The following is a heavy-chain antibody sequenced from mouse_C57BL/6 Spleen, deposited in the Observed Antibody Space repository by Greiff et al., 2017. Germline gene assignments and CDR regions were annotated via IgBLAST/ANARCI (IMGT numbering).Heavy chain of an antibody. CDR1: GFSFNTYA. Sequence: EVQGVESGGGLVQPKGSLKLSCAASGFSFNTYAMNWVRQAPGKGLEWVARIRSKSNNYATYYADSVKDRFTISRDDSESMLYLQMNNLKTEDTAMYYCVRQYDGYYAMDYWGQGTSVTVSS. CDR3: VRQYDGYYAMDY. D-gene: IGHD2-3*01. J-gene: IGHJ4*01. V-gene: IGHV10-1*01. CDR2: IRSKSNNYAT.